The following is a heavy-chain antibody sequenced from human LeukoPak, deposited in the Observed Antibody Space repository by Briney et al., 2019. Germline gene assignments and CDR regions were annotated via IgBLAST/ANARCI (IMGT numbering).Heavy chain of an antibody. J-gene: IGHJ4*02. CDR3: TRVTYYDFWSGYFPREYFDY. CDR1: GFTFGDYA. CDR2: IRSKAYGGTT. D-gene: IGHD3-3*01. Sequence: GRSLRLSCTASGFTFGDYAMSWVRQAPGKGLEWVGFIRSKAYGGTTEYAASVKGRFTISRDDSKSTAYLQMNSLKTEDTAVYYCTRVTYYDFWSGYFPREYFDYWGQGTLVTVSS. V-gene: IGHV3-49*04.